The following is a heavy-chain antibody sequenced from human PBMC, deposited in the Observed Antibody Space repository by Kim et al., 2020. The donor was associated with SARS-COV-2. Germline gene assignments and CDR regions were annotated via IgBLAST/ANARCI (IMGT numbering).Heavy chain of an antibody. Sequence: GGSLRLSCAASGFIFSNYAMSWVRQAPGKGLEWVSTISGTTTNTYYGESVKGRFTISRDNSKSTLYLQMHSLRPEDTAIYFCARDLADFWIPHFYWGPGNLVTVSS. CDR2: ISGTTTNT. J-gene: IGHJ4*02. V-gene: IGHV3-23*01. CDR1: GFIFSNYA. CDR3: ARDLADFWIPHFY. D-gene: IGHD3-3*01.